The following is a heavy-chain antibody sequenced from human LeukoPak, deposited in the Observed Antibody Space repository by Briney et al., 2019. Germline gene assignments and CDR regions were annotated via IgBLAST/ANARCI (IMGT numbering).Heavy chain of an antibody. J-gene: IGHJ4*02. D-gene: IGHD6-19*01. CDR3: AKDLNSGWDGPFDY. V-gene: IGHV3-9*01. Sequence: PGGSLRLSCAASGFTFDDYAMHWVRQAPGKGLEWVSGISWNSGSIGYADSVKGRFTISRDNAKNSLYLQMNSLRAEDTALYYCAKDLNSGWDGPFDYWGQGTLVTVSS. CDR1: GFTFDDYA. CDR2: ISWNSGSI.